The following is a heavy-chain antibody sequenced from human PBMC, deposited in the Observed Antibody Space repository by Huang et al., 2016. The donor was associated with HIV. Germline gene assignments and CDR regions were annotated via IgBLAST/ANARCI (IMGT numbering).Heavy chain of an antibody. V-gene: IGHV4-34*02. CDR1: GGPFTGFS. J-gene: IGHJ4*02. Sequence: QVLLQQWGAGVVKPSETLSLTFGVSGGPFTGFSWSWIRQSPGKGLQWIGEINYSGNTNYKPSLKSRVTMAVDTSKRQFSLSLQSVTAADTAVYYCARARLLLPFDYWGQGALVAVSS. CDR3: ARARLLLPFDY. D-gene: IGHD2-15*01. CDR2: INYSGNT.